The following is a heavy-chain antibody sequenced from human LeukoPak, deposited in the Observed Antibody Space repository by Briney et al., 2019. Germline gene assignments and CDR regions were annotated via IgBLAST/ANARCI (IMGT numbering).Heavy chain of an antibody. CDR3: AKDMRLQYFDY. V-gene: IGHV3-30*18. Sequence: GGSLRLSCAASRXTFSAYGMHWVRQAPGKGQEWVAFISFDGSNSYYADSVKGRFTISRDNSKNTLYLQMKSLKTEDTAVYYCAKDMRLQYFDYWGQGTLVTVSS. CDR2: ISFDGSNS. J-gene: IGHJ4*02. D-gene: IGHD2-21*02. CDR1: RXTFSAYG.